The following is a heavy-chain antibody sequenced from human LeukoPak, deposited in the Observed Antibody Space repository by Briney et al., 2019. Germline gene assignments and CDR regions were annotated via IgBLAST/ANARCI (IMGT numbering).Heavy chain of an antibody. CDR3: ATGQQLGY. J-gene: IGHJ4*02. D-gene: IGHD6-13*01. Sequence: GGSLRLSCAASGFSFSVYEMHWVRQAPGKGLEWISDISSSGTTTYYADSVKGRFTISRDNAKKSLYLQMNSLRAEDTAIYYCATGQQLGYWGQGTLVTVSS. CDR2: ISSSGTTT. CDR1: GFSFSVYE. V-gene: IGHV3-48*03.